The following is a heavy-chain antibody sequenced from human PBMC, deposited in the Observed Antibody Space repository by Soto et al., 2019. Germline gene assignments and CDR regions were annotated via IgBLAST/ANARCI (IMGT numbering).Heavy chain of an antibody. CDR1: GFTFSSYW. Sequence: GGSLRLSCAASGFTFSSYWMSWVRQAPGKGLEWVANIKQDGSEKYYADSVKGRFTISRDNAKNSLDLQMNSLRAEDTAVYYCAKKVYYDSSGYYFYFDYWGQGTLVTVSS. D-gene: IGHD3-22*01. CDR3: AKKVYYDSSGYYFYFDY. V-gene: IGHV3-7*01. J-gene: IGHJ4*02. CDR2: IKQDGSEK.